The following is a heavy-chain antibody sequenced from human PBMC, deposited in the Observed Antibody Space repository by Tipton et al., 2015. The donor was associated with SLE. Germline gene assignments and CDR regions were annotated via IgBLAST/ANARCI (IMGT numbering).Heavy chain of an antibody. CDR1: GGSFSGYY. CDR3: ARGGRFSYWFDP. Sequence: TLSLTCSVYGGSFSGYYWSWIRQPPGKGLEWIGEINHSGRTNYNPSLKSRVTISVDTSKNQFSLKLSSVTAADTAVYYCARGGRFSYWFDPWGQGTLVTVSS. CDR2: INHSGRT. J-gene: IGHJ5*02. V-gene: IGHV4-34*01. D-gene: IGHD3-3*01.